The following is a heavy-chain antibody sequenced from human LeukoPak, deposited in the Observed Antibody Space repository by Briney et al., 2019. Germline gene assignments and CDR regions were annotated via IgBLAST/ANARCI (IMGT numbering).Heavy chain of an antibody. Sequence: ASVNVSFKASGYTFTGYYMHWLRQAHGQGLEWMGWINPNSGGRNYAQKFQGRGTMTRDRSISTAYMELSRLRSDDTAVYYCAKTQSVPIFGVVIPYFDYWGQGTLVTVS. CDR2: INPNSGGR. CDR1: GYTFTGYY. CDR3: AKTQSVPIFGVVIPYFDY. J-gene: IGHJ4*02. D-gene: IGHD3-3*01. V-gene: IGHV1-2*02.